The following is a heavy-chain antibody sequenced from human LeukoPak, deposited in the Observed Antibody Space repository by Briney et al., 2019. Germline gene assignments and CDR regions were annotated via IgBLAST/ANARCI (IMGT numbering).Heavy chain of an antibody. CDR1: GLTFSNYG. Sequence: GRSLRLSCAASGLTFSNYGMHWVRQAPGKGLEWVAVIWYDGSKKYYADSVKGRFTISRDNSNNTLYLQMNSLRAEDTAVYYCARPYYYDRSGLDYWGQGTLVTVSS. CDR2: IWYDGSKK. V-gene: IGHV3-33*01. D-gene: IGHD3-22*01. CDR3: ARPYYYDRSGLDY. J-gene: IGHJ4*02.